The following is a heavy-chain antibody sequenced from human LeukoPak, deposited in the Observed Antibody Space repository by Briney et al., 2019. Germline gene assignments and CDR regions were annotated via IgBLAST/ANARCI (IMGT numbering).Heavy chain of an antibody. CDR2: IYYSGST. CDR3: ARDLGYYGSGSGYFDY. CDR1: GGSISSYY. Sequence: SETLSLTCTVSGGSISSYYWSWLRQPPGKGLEWIGYIYYSGSTNYNPSLKSRVTISVDTSKNQFSLKLSSVTAADTAVYYCARDLGYYGSGSGYFDYWGQGTLVTVSS. J-gene: IGHJ4*02. V-gene: IGHV4-59*01. D-gene: IGHD3-10*01.